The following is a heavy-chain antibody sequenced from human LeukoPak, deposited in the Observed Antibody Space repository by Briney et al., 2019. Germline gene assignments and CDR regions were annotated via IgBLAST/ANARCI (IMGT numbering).Heavy chain of an antibody. V-gene: IGHV4-34*01. CDR3: ARDRLPLLWFGIFDY. CDR1: GGSFSGYY. CDR2: INHSGGT. Sequence: PSETLSLTCAVYGGSFSGYYWSWIRQPPGKGLEWIGEINHSGGTNYNPSLKSRVTISVDTSKNQFSLKLSSVTAADTAVYYCARDRLPLLWFGIFDYWGQGTLVTVSS. J-gene: IGHJ4*02. D-gene: IGHD3-10*01.